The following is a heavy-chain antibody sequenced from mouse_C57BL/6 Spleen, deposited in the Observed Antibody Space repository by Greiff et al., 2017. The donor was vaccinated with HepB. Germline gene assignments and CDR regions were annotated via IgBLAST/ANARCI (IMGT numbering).Heavy chain of an antibody. CDR3: ARRDYYGSSYDWYFDV. Sequence: SGFTFSDYYMYWVRQTPEKRLEWVAYISNGGGSTYYPETVKGRFTISRDNAKNTLYLQMSRLKSEDTAMYYCARRDYYGSSYDWYFDVWGTGTTVTVSS. J-gene: IGHJ1*03. V-gene: IGHV5-12*01. D-gene: IGHD1-1*01. CDR1: GFTFSDYY. CDR2: ISNGGGST.